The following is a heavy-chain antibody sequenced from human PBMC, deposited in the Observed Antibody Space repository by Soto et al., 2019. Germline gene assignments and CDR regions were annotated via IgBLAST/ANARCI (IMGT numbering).Heavy chain of an antibody. D-gene: IGHD1-26*01. CDR2: IYRSGTT. Sequence: SETLSLTCVVSNFSISSGYYWGWIRQSPGKGLEWIASIYRSGTTSYNPSLKGRVTISVDPSKNQFSLMLTAVTAADTAVYYCARTHSGSYYSVFNYWGRGSLVTVSS. CDR1: NFSISSGYY. V-gene: IGHV4-38-2*01. CDR3: ARTHSGSYYSVFNY. J-gene: IGHJ4*02.